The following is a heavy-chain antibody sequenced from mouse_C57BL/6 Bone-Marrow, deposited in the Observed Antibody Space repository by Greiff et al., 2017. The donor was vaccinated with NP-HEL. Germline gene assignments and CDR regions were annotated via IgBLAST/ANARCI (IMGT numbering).Heavy chain of an antibody. J-gene: IGHJ1*03. V-gene: IGHV2-9-1*01. D-gene: IGHD1-1*01. Sequence: VMLVESGPGLVAPSQSLSITCTVSGFSLTSYAISWVRQPPGKGLEWLGVIWTGGGTNYNSALKSRLSISTDNSKSQVFLKMNSLQTDDTARYYCAGDYYYCRGWYFDVWGTGTTVTVSS. CDR1: GFSLTSYA. CDR3: AGDYYYCRGWYFDV. CDR2: IWTGGGT.